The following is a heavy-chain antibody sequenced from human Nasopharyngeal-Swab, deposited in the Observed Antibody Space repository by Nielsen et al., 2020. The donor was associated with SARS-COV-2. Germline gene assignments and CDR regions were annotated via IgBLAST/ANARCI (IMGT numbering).Heavy chain of an antibody. CDR1: GFTFSSYD. CDR2: IGTAGDP. V-gene: IGHV3-13*05. Sequence: GPSLSLSCAASGFTFSSYDMYWVRQAPGKGLEWVSAIGTAGDPYYPGSVKDRFTISRKNAKNSLYLQMNSLRAGDTAVYYCARARSVAGTGDDAFDIWGQGTMVTVSS. CDR3: ARARSVAGTGDDAFDI. J-gene: IGHJ3*02. D-gene: IGHD6-19*01.